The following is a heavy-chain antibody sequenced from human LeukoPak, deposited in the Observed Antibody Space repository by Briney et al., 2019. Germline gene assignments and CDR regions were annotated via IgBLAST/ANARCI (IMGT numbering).Heavy chain of an antibody. J-gene: IGHJ6*04. CDR2: ISSSGSTI. CDR3: AELGITMIGGV. Sequence: GGSLRLSCAASGFTYSRYEMNWVRQAPGKGLEWVSYISSSGSTIYYADSVKGRFTISRDNAKNSLYLQMNSLRAEDTAVYYCAELGITMIGGVWGKGTTVTISS. CDR1: GFTYSRYE. D-gene: IGHD3-10*02. V-gene: IGHV3-48*03.